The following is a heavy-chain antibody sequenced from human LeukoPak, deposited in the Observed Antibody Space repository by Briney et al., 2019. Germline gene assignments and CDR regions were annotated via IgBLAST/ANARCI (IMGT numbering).Heavy chain of an antibody. CDR3: ARLSPYSYGLAPIDY. J-gene: IGHJ4*02. CDR1: GFTVSSNY. D-gene: IGHD5-18*01. CDR2: IYSGGNT. V-gene: IGHV3-66*04. Sequence: GGSLTLSCAASGFTVSSNYMSWVRHAPGRGLEWVSVIYSGGNTYYADSAKGRFTISRDNSKNTLYLQMNSLRAEDTAVYYCARLSPYSYGLAPIDYWGQGTLVTVSS.